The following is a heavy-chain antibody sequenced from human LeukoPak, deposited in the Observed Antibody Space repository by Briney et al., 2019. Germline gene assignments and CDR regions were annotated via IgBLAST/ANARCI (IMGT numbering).Heavy chain of an antibody. D-gene: IGHD3-22*01. CDR3: AKEGSYYYDSSGYYPPYFDY. J-gene: IGHJ4*02. CDR1: GFTFSSYG. Sequence: PGRSLRLSCAASGFTFSSYGMHWVRQAPGKGLEWVAVISYDGSNKYYADSVKGRFTISSDNSKNTLYLQMNSLRAEDTAVYYCAKEGSYYYDSSGYYPPYFDYWGQGTLVTVSS. V-gene: IGHV3-30*18. CDR2: ISYDGSNK.